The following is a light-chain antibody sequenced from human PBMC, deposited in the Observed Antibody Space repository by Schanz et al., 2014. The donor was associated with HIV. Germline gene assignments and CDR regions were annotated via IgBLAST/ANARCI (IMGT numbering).Light chain of an antibody. V-gene: IGKV3-20*01. J-gene: IGKJ1*01. CDR3: QQYGSSPPT. Sequence: EIELTQSPGTLSLSPGERATLSCRASQSVSSSYLAWYQQKPGQAPRLLIYGASSRATGIPDRFSGSGSGTDFTLTISRLEPEDFAVYYCQQYGSSPPTFGQGTTVEIK. CDR1: QSVSSSY. CDR2: GAS.